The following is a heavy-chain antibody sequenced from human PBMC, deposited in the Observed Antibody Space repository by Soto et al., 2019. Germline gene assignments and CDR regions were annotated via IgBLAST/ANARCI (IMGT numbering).Heavy chain of an antibody. V-gene: IGHV3-7*01. CDR3: ARGWGYFDSSGFPYLYAMDV. CDR1: GFTFSTYW. CDR2: IREDGSEK. Sequence: PGGSLRLSCEAYGFTFSTYWMSCVRQAPGKWMEWVANIREDGSEKYYVDAVESRFSVSRDNAKNSLYLQMTSLRAEDTARYYCARGWGYFDSSGFPYLYAMDVWGQGTTVTVSS. D-gene: IGHD3-22*01. J-gene: IGHJ6*02.